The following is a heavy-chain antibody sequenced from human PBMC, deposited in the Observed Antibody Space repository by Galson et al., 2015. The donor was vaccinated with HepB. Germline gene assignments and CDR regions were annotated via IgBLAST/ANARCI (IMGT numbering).Heavy chain of an antibody. J-gene: IGHJ3*02. CDR1: GFTFSTYG. D-gene: IGHD5-12*01. CDR3: ARDWGGYSGYKAGAFDI. V-gene: IGHV3-33*01. Sequence: SLRLSCAASGFTFSTYGMHWVRQAPGKGLEWVAVIWYDGSNKYYADSVKGRFTISRDDSKNTLYLQMNSLRAEDTAVYYCARDWGGYSGYKAGAFDIWGQGTMVTVSS. CDR2: IWYDGSNK.